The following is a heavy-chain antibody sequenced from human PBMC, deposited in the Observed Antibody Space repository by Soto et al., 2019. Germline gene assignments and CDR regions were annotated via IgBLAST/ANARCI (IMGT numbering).Heavy chain of an antibody. D-gene: IGHD3-10*01. Sequence: SETLSLTCTVSGGSISSSSYYWGWIRQPPGKGLEWIGSIYYSGSTYYKPSLKSRVTISVDTSKNQFSLKLSSVTAADTAVYYCARAMVRGVTHTYYYGMDVWGQGTTVTVSS. J-gene: IGHJ6*02. CDR1: GGSISSSSYY. V-gene: IGHV4-39*07. CDR2: IYYSGST. CDR3: ARAMVRGVTHTYYYGMDV.